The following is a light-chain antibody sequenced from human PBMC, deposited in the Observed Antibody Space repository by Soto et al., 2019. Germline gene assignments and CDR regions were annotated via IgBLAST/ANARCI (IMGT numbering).Light chain of an antibody. V-gene: IGKV3-15*01. Sequence: EIVITQSPATLSVSPGERATLSCRASQSVRSNLAWYQQKPGQAPRLLIYGASTRATGIPARFSGSGSGTEFTFTISSLQSEDFEIYYCQQYNNWPITFGQGTRLE. CDR1: QSVRSN. CDR3: QQYNNWPIT. CDR2: GAS. J-gene: IGKJ5*01.